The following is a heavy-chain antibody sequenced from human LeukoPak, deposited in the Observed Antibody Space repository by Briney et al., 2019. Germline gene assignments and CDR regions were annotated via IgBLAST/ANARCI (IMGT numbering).Heavy chain of an antibody. J-gene: IGHJ4*02. D-gene: IGHD5-24*01. CDR3: AKGGDGKEVFDY. Sequence: GGSLRLSCEASGFTFNTYAMSWVRQAPGKGLQWVARINGGGRGTYYADFVKGRFTISRDNSKNTLFLHLNSLRAEDTATYYCAKGGDGKEVFDYWGQGTPVTVSS. CDR1: GFTFNTYA. CDR2: INGGGRGT. V-gene: IGHV3-23*01.